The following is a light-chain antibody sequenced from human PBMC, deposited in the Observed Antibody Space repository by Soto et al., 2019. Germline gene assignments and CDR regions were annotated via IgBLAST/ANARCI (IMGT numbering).Light chain of an antibody. J-gene: IGLJ7*01. CDR1: SSDVGCHNL. CDR2: EVS. V-gene: IGLV2-23*02. CDR3: CSYGGSRAV. Sequence: QSALTQPASVSGSPGQSITISCTGTSSDVGCHNLVSWYQQHPGQAPKLMIYEVSKRPVGVSTRFSASKSGNTASLTISGLQAEDEADYYCCSYGGSRAVFGGGTQLTVL.